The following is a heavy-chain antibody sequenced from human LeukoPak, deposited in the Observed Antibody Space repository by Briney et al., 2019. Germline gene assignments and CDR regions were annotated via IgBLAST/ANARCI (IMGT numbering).Heavy chain of an antibody. Sequence: GGSLRLSCAASGFTFSSYGMHWVRQAPGKGLEWIGRIRNRANLYTTEYAAFVKGRFTISRDDSKKSLYLHMSDLKADDTALYYCARTTLYDANDIKSSDIWGQGTMVTVSS. V-gene: IGHV3-72*01. CDR2: IRNRANLYTT. CDR1: GFTFSSYG. CDR3: ARTTLYDANDIKSSDI. J-gene: IGHJ3*02. D-gene: IGHD2/OR15-2a*01.